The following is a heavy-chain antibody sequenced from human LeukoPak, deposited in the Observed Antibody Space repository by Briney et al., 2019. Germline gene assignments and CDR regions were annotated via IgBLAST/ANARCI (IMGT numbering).Heavy chain of an antibody. J-gene: IGHJ5*02. D-gene: IGHD3-10*01. V-gene: IGHV1-18*01. CDR2: ISAYNGNT. CDR3: ARDFPYNYGSGSPSNWFDP. CDR1: GYTFTNYG. Sequence: GASVEVSCKASGYTFTNYGISWVRQAPGQGLEWMGWISAYNGNTNYAQKLQGRVAMTPDTSRSTGYMELRSLRSDDTAVYYCARDFPYNYGSGSPSNWFDPWGQGNLANVSS.